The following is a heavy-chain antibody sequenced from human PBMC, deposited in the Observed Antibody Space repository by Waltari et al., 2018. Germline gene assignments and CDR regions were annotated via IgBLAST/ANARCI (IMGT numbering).Heavy chain of an antibody. CDR3: ARVAAGSRWFDP. D-gene: IGHD6-13*01. V-gene: IGHV4-59*11. Sequence: QVQLQESGPGLVKPSETLSLPCTVSGCSISSHYWSWIRQPPGKGLEWIGYIYYSGSTNYNPSLKSRVTISVDTSKNQFSLKLSSVTAADTAVYYCARVAAGSRWFDPWGQGTLVTVSS. CDR2: IYYSGST. CDR1: GCSISSHY. J-gene: IGHJ5*02.